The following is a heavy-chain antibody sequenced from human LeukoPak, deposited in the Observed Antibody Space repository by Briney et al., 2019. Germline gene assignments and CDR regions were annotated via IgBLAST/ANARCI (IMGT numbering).Heavy chain of an antibody. CDR1: GGSISNYY. D-gene: IGHD5-24*01. CDR3: AQSRDGSNYHYLDN. V-gene: IGHV4-59*01. Sequence: SETLSLTCTGSGGSISNYYWSWIRQPPGKGLEWVGYIYYTGTTKYNPSLESRVTISLDTPKNQFSLKLSSVTAADTAVYHCAQSRDGSNYHYLDNWGQGTLVTVSS. CDR2: IYYTGTT. J-gene: IGHJ4*02.